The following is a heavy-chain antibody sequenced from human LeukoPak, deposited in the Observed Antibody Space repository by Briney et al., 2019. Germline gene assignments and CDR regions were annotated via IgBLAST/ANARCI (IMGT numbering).Heavy chain of an antibody. CDR1: GFTFSSYW. Sequence: PGGSLRLSCAASGFTFSSYWMSWVRQAPGKGLEWVANIKQDGSEKYYVDSVKGRFTISRDNAKNSLYLQMNSLRAEDTAVYYCAKNRGIGELLFIHPWGKGTTVTVSS. V-gene: IGHV3-7*01. CDR2: IKQDGSEK. CDR3: AKNRGIGELLFIHP. D-gene: IGHD3-10*01. J-gene: IGHJ6*04.